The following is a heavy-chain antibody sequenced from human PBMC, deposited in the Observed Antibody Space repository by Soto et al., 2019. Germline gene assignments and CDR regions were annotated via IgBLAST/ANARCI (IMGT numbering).Heavy chain of an antibody. CDR3: ARGYYDFWSGYTVYYYGMDV. D-gene: IGHD3-3*01. J-gene: IGHJ6*02. CDR1: GFTFSSYS. CDR2: ISSSSSYI. V-gene: IGHV3-21*01. Sequence: EVQLVESGGGLVKPGGSLRLSCAASGFTFSSYSMNWVRQAPGKGLEWVSSISSSSSYIYYADSVKGRFTISRDNAKNSLYLQMNSLRAEDTAVYYCARGYYDFWSGYTVYYYGMDVWGQGTTVTVSS.